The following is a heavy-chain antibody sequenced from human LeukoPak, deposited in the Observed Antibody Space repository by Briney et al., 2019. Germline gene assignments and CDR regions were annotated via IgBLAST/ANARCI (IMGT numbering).Heavy chain of an antibody. J-gene: IGHJ4*02. V-gene: IGHV4-59*08. CDR2: IYYSGST. D-gene: IGHD3-10*01. CDR3: ARRSGGNWYFDY. Sequence: SKTLSLTCTVSGGSISSYSWSWIRQPPGKGLEWIGYIYYSGSTNYNPSLKSRVTISVDTSKNQFSLKLSSVTAADTAVYYCARRSGGNWYFDYWGQGTLVTVSS. CDR1: GGSISSYS.